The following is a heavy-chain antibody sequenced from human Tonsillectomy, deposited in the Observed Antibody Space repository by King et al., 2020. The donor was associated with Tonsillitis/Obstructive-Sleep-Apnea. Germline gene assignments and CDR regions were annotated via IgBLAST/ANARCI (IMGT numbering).Heavy chain of an antibody. CDR2: TRNKAHSYTT. CDR1: GFTFSDHY. D-gene: IGHD1-14*01. Sequence: VQLVESGGGLVQPGGSLRLSCAASGFTFSDHYMDWVRQAPGKGLEWVGRTRNKAHSYTTEYAVSVKGRFTISRDDSENSLYLQMNSLKTEDTAVYYCARVRTSSPVYNLDYWGQGTLVTVSS. V-gene: IGHV3-72*01. CDR3: ARVRTSSPVYNLDY. J-gene: IGHJ4*02.